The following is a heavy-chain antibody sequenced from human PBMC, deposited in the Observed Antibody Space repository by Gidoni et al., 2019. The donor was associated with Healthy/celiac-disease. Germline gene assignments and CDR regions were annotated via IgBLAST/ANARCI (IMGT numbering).Heavy chain of an antibody. CDR3: ARASSYYGSGYYMDV. V-gene: IGHV4-59*01. CDR2: IYYSGST. D-gene: IGHD3-10*01. J-gene: IGHJ6*03. Sequence: QVQLQESGPGLVKPSETLSLTCTVSGGSISSYYWSWIRQPPGKGLEWIGYIYYSGSTNYNPSLKSRVTISVDTSKNQFSLKLSSVTAADTAVYYCARASSYYGSGYYMDVWGKGTTVTVSS. CDR1: GGSISSYY.